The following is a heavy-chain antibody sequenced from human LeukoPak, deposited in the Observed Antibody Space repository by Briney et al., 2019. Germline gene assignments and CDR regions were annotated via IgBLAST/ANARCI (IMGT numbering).Heavy chain of an antibody. CDR3: ARLIVGATQYYFDY. Sequence: SATPSLPCTVSGXSTSSSPSYSWGWLRQPPGKRLPWIGSIYYSGSTYYNPSLKSRVTISVDTSKNQFSLKLSSVTAADTAVYYCARLIVGATQYYFDYWGRGSLVTVSS. J-gene: IGHJ4*02. V-gene: IGHV4-39*01. D-gene: IGHD1-26*01. CDR2: IYYSGST. CDR1: GXSTSSSPSYS.